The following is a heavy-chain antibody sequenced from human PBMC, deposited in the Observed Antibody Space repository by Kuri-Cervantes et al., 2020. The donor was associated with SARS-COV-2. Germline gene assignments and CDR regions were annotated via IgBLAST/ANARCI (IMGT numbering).Heavy chain of an antibody. CDR3: ARCARLRWDFDY. V-gene: IGHV3-30*03. Sequence: GGSLRLSCAASGFTFSSYGMHWVRQAPGKGLEWVAFISYDGGNKYYADSVKGRFTVSRDNSKNTLYLQMNSLRAEDTAVYYCARCARLRWDFDYWGQGTLVTVSS. D-gene: IGHD4-23*01. CDR2: ISYDGGNK. J-gene: IGHJ4*02. CDR1: GFTFSSYG.